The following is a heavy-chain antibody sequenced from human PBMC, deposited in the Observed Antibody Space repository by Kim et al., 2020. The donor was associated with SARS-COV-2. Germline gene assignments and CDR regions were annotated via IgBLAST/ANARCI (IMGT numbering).Heavy chain of an antibody. V-gene: IGHV3-64*02. Sequence: GGSLRLSCAASGFIFNYYAMIWVRQAPGKGLETVSAISSDGRSIYYVDSVKGRFTISRDNSKNTLYLQMGSLRPEDMAVYYCARGRVSYEVGGYYYYFDYWGQGTLVTVSS. CDR2: ISSDGRSI. CDR1: GFIFNYYA. D-gene: IGHD3-22*01. CDR3: ARGRVSYEVGGYYYYFDY. J-gene: IGHJ4*02.